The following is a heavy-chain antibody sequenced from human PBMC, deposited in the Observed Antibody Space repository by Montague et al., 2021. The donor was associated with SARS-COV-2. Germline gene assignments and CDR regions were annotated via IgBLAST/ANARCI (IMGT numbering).Heavy chain of an antibody. Sequence: SDTLSLTCAVYGGSFSGYYWSWIRQPPGKGLEWIGEINHSGSTNXNPSLKSRVTISMDTSKNQFSLKLSSVTAADTAVYYCARGVRQLGVRYYYYYIDVWGKGTTVTVSS. CDR3: ARGVRQLGVRYYYYYIDV. J-gene: IGHJ6*03. CDR2: INHSGST. V-gene: IGHV4-34*01. CDR1: GGSFSGYY. D-gene: IGHD6-6*01.